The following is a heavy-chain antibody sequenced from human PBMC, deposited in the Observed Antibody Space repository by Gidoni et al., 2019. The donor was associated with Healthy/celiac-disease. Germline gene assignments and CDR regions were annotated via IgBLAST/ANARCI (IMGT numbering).Heavy chain of an antibody. Sequence: EVQLVESGGGLVQPGRCLRLYCAAAGLTFADYAMHWVRQAPGKGLEWVSGISWNSGSIGYADSVKGRFTISRDNAKNSLYLQMNSLRAEDTALYYCAKVDQYYDSSGYFDYWGQGTLVTVSS. J-gene: IGHJ4*02. CDR2: ISWNSGSI. CDR1: GLTFADYA. V-gene: IGHV3-9*01. CDR3: AKVDQYYDSSGYFDY. D-gene: IGHD3-22*01.